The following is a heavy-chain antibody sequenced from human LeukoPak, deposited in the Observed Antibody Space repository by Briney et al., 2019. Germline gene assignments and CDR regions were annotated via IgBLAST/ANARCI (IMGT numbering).Heavy chain of an antibody. CDR3: TRAAYCSGGSCSDWFDP. Sequence: GASVKVSCKASGYTFTGNYMYWVRQAPGQGLEWMGWINPNSGGTNYAQKFQGRVTMTRDTSIGTAYMELSRLRSDDTAVHYCTRAAYCSGGSCSDWFDPWGQGTLVTASS. V-gene: IGHV1-2*02. J-gene: IGHJ5*02. D-gene: IGHD2-15*01. CDR2: INPNSGGT. CDR1: GYTFTGNY.